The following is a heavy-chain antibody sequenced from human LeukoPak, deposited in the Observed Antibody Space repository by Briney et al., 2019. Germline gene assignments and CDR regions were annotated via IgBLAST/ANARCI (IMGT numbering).Heavy chain of an antibody. CDR1: GGSFSGYY. D-gene: IGHD3-22*01. Sequence: SETLSLTCGVYGGSFSGYYWNWIRQPPGMGLEWIGEINHRGGTGYNPSLKSRVTMSVDTSKNVFSLKLTSVTAADTAVYYCARAYYYDSSAAIDYWGLGILVTVSS. CDR3: ARAYYYDSSAAIDY. CDR2: INHRGGT. V-gene: IGHV4-34*01. J-gene: IGHJ4*02.